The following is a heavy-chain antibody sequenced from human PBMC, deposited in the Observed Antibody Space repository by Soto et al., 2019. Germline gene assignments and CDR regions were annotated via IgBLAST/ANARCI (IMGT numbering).Heavy chain of an antibody. J-gene: IGHJ4*02. CDR2: IWYDGGNK. D-gene: IGHD6-19*01. Sequence: GGSLRLSYAASAFNFSSYVMHWVRQAPGKGLEWVAVIWYDGGNKYYANSVKGRFTISRDNSKNTLYLQMNSLRAEDTAVYYCARDGQWLPRDGLRSSYYFDYWGQGTLVTVSS. CDR1: AFNFSSYV. V-gene: IGHV3-33*01. CDR3: ARDGQWLPRDGLRSSYYFDY.